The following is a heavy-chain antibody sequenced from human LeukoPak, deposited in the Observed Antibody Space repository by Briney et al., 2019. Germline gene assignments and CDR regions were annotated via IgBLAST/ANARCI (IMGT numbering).Heavy chain of an antibody. J-gene: IGHJ4*02. D-gene: IGHD6-13*01. CDR1: GLIVSSNY. CDR2: ISFDGSAK. V-gene: IGHV3-30*18. Sequence: GGSLRLSCAASGLIVSSNYMTWVRQAPGKGLEWVSVISFDGSAKYYADSVKGRFTISRDNSKNTLYLQMTSLRAEDTAVYYCAKDRVTAAGYYFDYWGQGTLVTVSS. CDR3: AKDRVTAAGYYFDY.